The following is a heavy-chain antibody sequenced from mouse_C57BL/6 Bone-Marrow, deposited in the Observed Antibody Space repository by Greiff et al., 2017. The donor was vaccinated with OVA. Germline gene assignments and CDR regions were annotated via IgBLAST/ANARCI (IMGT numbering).Heavy chain of an antibody. Sequence: QVPLPQSGAELATPGASVKLSCKASGYTFTSYGISWVKQSTGQGLEWIGEISPRSGNTYYNEKFKGKATLTADKSPSTAYMELRSLTCEASAVYVCEREGKYNGSSYVKYFDYWGQGATLTVAT. CDR1: GYTFTSYG. CDR2: ISPRSGNT. J-gene: IGHJ2*01. CDR3: EREGKYNGSSYVKYFDY. V-gene: IGHV1-81*01. D-gene: IGHD1-1*01.